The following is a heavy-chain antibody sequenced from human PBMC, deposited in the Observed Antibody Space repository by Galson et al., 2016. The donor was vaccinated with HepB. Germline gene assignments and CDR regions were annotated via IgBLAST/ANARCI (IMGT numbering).Heavy chain of an antibody. Sequence: CAISGDSVSSNSAAWSWIRQSPSRGLEWLGRTYYRSKWLHDYAVSVRSRMNINPDTSKNQFSLQLNSMTPEDTAVYYCARGASERRAFDIWGQGTMVTVSS. CDR3: ARGASERRAFDI. CDR1: GDSVSSNSAA. V-gene: IGHV6-1*01. CDR2: TYYRSKWLH. D-gene: IGHD3-16*01. J-gene: IGHJ3*02.